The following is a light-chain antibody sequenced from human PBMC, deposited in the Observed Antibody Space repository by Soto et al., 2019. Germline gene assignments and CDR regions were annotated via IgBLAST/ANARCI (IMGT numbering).Light chain of an antibody. V-gene: IGLV4-60*03. CDR2: LEGSGSY. CDR3: ETWDSNTWV. J-gene: IGLJ3*02. Sequence: QAVLTQSSSASASLGSSVILTCTLSSGHSTYIIAWHQQQPGKAPRYLMKLEGSGSYNKGSGVPDRFSGSSSGADRYLTISYLQPEDEADYYCETWDSNTWVFGGGTKLTVL. CDR1: SGHSTYI.